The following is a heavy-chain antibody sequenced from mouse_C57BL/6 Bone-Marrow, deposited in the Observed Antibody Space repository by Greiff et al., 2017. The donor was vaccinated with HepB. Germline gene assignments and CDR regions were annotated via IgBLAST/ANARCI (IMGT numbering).Heavy chain of an antibody. V-gene: IGHV5S21*01. CDR1: GFTFSSYA. CDR3: AGDRSYYYGRDWYFDV. Sequence: EVKLVESGEGLVKPGGSLKLSCAASGFTFSSYAMSWVRQTPEKRLEWVAYISSGGDYIYYADTVKGRFTISRDNARNTLYLQIISLKSEDTAMYYCAGDRSYYYGRDWYFDVWGTGTTVTVSS. D-gene: IGHD1-1*01. CDR2: ISSGGDYI. J-gene: IGHJ1*03.